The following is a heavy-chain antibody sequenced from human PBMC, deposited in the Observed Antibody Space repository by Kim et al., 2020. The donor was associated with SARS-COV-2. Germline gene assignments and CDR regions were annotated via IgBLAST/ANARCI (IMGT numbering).Heavy chain of an antibody. Sequence: GGSLRLSCAASGFTFSSYAMSWVRQAPGKGLEWVSAISGSGGSTYYADSVKGRFTISRDNSKNTLYLQMNSLRAEDTAVYYCAKDRSYYDSSGYPGEVLDYWGQGTLVTVSS. D-gene: IGHD3-22*01. CDR2: ISGSGGST. CDR3: AKDRSYYDSSGYPGEVLDY. V-gene: IGHV3-23*01. J-gene: IGHJ4*02. CDR1: GFTFSSYA.